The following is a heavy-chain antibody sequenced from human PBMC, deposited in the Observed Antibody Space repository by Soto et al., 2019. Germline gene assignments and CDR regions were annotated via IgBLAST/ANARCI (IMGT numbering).Heavy chain of an antibody. D-gene: IGHD2-15*01. V-gene: IGHV1-69*12. CDR3: ARAQGYCSGGSCYGVEYYFDY. CDR1: GGTFSSYA. J-gene: IGHJ4*02. Sequence: QVQLVQSGAEVKKPGSSVKVSCKASGGTFSSYAISWVRQAPGQGLEWMGGIIPIFGTANYAQKFQGRVTITADESTSTAYMELSSLRSEDTAVYYCARAQGYCSGGSCYGVEYYFDYWGQGTLVTVSS. CDR2: IIPIFGTA.